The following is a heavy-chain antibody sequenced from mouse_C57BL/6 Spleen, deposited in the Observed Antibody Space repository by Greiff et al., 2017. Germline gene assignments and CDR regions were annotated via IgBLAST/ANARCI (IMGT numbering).Heavy chain of an antibody. Sequence: VQLKQSGPGLVKPSQSLSLTCSVTGYSITSGYYWNWIRQFPGNKLEWMGYISYDGSNNYNPSLKNRISITRDTSKNQFFLKLNSVTTEDTATYYCARELDYYAMDYWGQGTSVTVSS. CDR2: ISYDGSN. CDR1: GYSITSGYY. CDR3: ARELDYYAMDY. J-gene: IGHJ4*01. V-gene: IGHV3-6*01.